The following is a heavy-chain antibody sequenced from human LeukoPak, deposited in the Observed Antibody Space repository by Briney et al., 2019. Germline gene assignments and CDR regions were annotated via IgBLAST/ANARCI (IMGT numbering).Heavy chain of an antibody. J-gene: IGHJ5*02. CDR1: GGSISSGSYY. D-gene: IGHD4-17*01. V-gene: IGHV4-61*02. CDR3: ARDGTVNWFDP. Sequence: TASETLSLTCTVSGGSISSGSYYWSWIRQPAGKGLKWIGRIYTSGSTNYNPSLKSRVTISVDTSKNQFSLKLSSVTAADTAVYYCARDGTVNWFDPWGQGTLVTVSS. CDR2: IYTSGST.